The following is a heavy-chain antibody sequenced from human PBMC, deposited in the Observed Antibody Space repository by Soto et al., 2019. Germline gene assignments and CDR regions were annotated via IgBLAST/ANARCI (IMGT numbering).Heavy chain of an antibody. Sequence: SETLSLTCSVSGGTISGYYWTWIRQPAGKGLEWIGRIYSSGNTKYNPSLQSRVTMSLDTSNNQFSLRLTSVTAADTAVYYCARGQRFSDWFDPWGQGTLVTVSS. J-gene: IGHJ5*02. V-gene: IGHV4-4*07. CDR3: ARGQRFSDWFDP. CDR1: GGTISGYY. D-gene: IGHD3-3*01. CDR2: IYSSGNT.